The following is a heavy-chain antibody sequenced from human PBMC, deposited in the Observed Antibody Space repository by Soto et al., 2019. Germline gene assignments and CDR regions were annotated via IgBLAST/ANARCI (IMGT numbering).Heavy chain of an antibody. D-gene: IGHD2-21*01. CDR3: AKDGDSCGGDWYSGYYFDY. CDR2: ISGSGGST. Sequence: EVQLLESGGGLVQPGGSLRLSCAASGFTFSSDAMSWVRQAPGKGLEWVSAISGSGGSTYYADSVKGRFTISRDNSKNTLYLQMNSLRAEDTAVYYCAKDGDSCGGDWYSGYYFDYWGQGALVTVSS. CDR1: GFTFSSDA. V-gene: IGHV3-23*01. J-gene: IGHJ4*02.